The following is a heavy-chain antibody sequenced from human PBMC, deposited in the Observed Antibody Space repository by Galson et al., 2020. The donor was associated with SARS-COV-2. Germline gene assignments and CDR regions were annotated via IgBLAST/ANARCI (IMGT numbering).Heavy chain of an antibody. CDR2: IYYSGST. D-gene: IGHD3-3*01. CDR3: ARGITIFGVVDTYDY. CDR1: GGSISSYY. Sequence: ETSETLFLTCTVSGGSISSYYWSWIRQPPGKGLEWIGYIYYSGSTNYNPSLKSRVTISVDTSKNQFSLKLSSVTAADTAVYYCARGITIFGVVDTYDYWGQGTLVTVSS. J-gene: IGHJ4*02. V-gene: IGHV4-59*01.